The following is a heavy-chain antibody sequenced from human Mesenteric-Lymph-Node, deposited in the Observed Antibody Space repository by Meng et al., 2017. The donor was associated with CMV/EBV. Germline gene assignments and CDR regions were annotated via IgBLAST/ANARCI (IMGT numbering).Heavy chain of an antibody. Sequence: GESLKISCAASGFSFSDYWMSWVRQAPGKAMEWVANIKQDASEKYYVDSVRGRFTISRDNAKNSLYLQMNNLRAEDTALYYCTNSVGQWLKSFAPWGQGTLVTVSS. CDR3: TNSVGQWLKSFAP. CDR1: GFSFSDYW. J-gene: IGHJ5*02. V-gene: IGHV3-7*01. CDR2: IKQDASEK. D-gene: IGHD5-12*01.